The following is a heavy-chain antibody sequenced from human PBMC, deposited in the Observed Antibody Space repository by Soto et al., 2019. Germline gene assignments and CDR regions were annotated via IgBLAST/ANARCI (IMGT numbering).Heavy chain of an antibody. J-gene: IGHJ5*02. Sequence: EASVKVSCKASGYTFTSYGISWVRQAPGQGLEWMGWISAYNGNTNYAQKLQGRVTMTTDTSTSTAYMELRSLRSDDTAVYYCARGWEFPWDNWFDPWGQGTLVTVSS. CDR2: ISAYNGNT. CDR1: GYTFTSYG. V-gene: IGHV1-18*01. CDR3: ARGWEFPWDNWFDP. D-gene: IGHD1-26*01.